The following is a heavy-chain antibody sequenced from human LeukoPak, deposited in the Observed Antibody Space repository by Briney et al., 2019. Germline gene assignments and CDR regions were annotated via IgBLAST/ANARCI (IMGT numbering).Heavy chain of an antibody. Sequence: GGSLRLSCAASGFTFSSYAMSWVRQAPGKGLEWVSAISGSGGSTYYADSVKGRFTISRDSSKNTLYLQMNSLRAEDTAVYYCAKGRYIVVVTATFDYWGQGTLVTVSS. CDR3: AKGRYIVVVTATFDY. J-gene: IGHJ4*02. V-gene: IGHV3-23*01. CDR2: ISGSGGST. D-gene: IGHD2-21*02. CDR1: GFTFSSYA.